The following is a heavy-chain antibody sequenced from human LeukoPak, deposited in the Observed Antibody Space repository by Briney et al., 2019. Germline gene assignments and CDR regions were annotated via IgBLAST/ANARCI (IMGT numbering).Heavy chain of an antibody. V-gene: IGHV4-61*02. CDR2: IYTSGST. CDR3: ARDRSSTWGTHLDY. Sequence: SQTLSLTCTVSGGSISSGSYYWSWIRQPAGKGLEWIGRIYTSGSTNYNPSLKSRVTISVDTSKNQFSLKLSSVTAADTAVYYCARDRSSTWGTHLDYWGQGTLVTVSS. CDR1: GGSISSGSYY. D-gene: IGHD1-14*01. J-gene: IGHJ4*02.